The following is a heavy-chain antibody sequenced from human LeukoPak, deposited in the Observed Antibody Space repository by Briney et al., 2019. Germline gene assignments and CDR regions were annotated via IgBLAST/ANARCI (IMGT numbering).Heavy chain of an antibody. Sequence: SETLSLTCTVSGGSISSGGYYWSWIRQHPGKGLEWIGYIYYSGSTYYNPSLNSRATISVDTSKNQFSLKLSSVTAADTAVYYCARGDTVSTPFDYWGQGTLVTVSS. CDR1: GGSISSGGYY. D-gene: IGHD4-17*01. J-gene: IGHJ4*02. CDR3: ARGDTVSTPFDY. V-gene: IGHV4-31*03. CDR2: IYYSGST.